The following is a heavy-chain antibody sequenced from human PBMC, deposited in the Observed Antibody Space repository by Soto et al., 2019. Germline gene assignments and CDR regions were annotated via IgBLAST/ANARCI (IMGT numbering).Heavy chain of an antibody. J-gene: IGHJ1*01. CDR1: GFTFTIFG. CDR3: TRDPRMTLEH. V-gene: IGHV3-23*01. Sequence: EVVLLQSGGGLEQPGNSMRLSCAASGFTFTIFGMNWVRQVPGKGLEWVSMISPTGYATYYAYSVRGRFTISRDISKNILYLHMDSLRVEDTAFDYCTRDPRMTLEHWGQGSRVTVS. CDR2: ISPTGYAT.